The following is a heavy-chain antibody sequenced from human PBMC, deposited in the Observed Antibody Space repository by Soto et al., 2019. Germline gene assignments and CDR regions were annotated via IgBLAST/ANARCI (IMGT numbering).Heavy chain of an antibody. CDR2: ILPMFDKP. CDR3: ARDNEVSTNLYGMDV. V-gene: IGHV1-69*06. J-gene: IGHJ6*02. Sequence: QMQLVQSGAEVTKPGSSVKVSCEAFGGIFVNYGFSWIRQAPGQGLEWMGGILPMFDKPNYAEKFRGRVTITADKSTTTVYMEVTNATSDDTAVYYGARDNEVSTNLYGMDVWGQGTTVIVSS. CDR1: GGIFVNYG.